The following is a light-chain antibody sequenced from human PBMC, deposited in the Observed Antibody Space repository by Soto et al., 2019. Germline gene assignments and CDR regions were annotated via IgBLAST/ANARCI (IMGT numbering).Light chain of an antibody. Sequence: EIVLTQSPATLSVSPGERATLSCRASQSISTKVAWYQQKPGQAPRLLIYGASTRPTGVPARFSGSGSGTEFTLSISSLQSEHFAVYYCQQYNSWPLTFGGGTKVDIK. J-gene: IGKJ4*01. CDR1: QSISTK. V-gene: IGKV3-15*01. CDR2: GAS. CDR3: QQYNSWPLT.